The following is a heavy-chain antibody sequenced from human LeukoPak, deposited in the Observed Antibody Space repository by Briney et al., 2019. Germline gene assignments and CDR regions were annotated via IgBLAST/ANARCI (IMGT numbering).Heavy chain of an antibody. CDR3: ARDVAAAGDY. V-gene: IGHV3-66*01. D-gene: IGHD6-13*01. CDR2: IHSGGST. Sequence: PGGCLRLSCAASGFTVSSNYMSWVRQAPGKVLEWDSVIHSGGSTYYADSVKGRFTISRDNSKNTLYLQMNSLRAEDTAVYYCARDVAAAGDYWGQGTLVTVSS. CDR1: GFTVSSNY. J-gene: IGHJ4*02.